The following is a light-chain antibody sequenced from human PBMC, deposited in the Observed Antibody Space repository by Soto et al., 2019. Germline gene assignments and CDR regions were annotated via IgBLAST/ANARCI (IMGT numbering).Light chain of an antibody. CDR3: SSYTTNQTVI. CDR1: SSDVGAYNY. Sequence: QSALAQPACVSGSPGQSITISCTGTSSDVGAYNYVSWYHQHHPGKAPELIIYDVTDRPSGVSTRFSGSKSGNTASLTISGLQAEDEGDYYCSSYTTNQTVIFGGGTKLTVL. J-gene: IGLJ2*01. V-gene: IGLV2-14*01. CDR2: DVT.